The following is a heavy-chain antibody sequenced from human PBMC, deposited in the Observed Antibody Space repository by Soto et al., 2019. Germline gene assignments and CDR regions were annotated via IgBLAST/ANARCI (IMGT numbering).Heavy chain of an antibody. D-gene: IGHD2-15*01. J-gene: IGHJ4*02. CDR3: AKDCSGASCGFDI. CDR1: GYTFGKYG. V-gene: IGHV1-18*01. Sequence: QVQLVQSGTAVKKPGASVKVSCKASGYTFGKYGISWVRQAPGQGLAWVGWISVYHGNTVHAQKFRGRVNMTTDTSTSTAYMELGSLKSDDTAIYYCAKDCSGASCGFDIWGQGTLVTVSS. CDR2: ISVYHGNT.